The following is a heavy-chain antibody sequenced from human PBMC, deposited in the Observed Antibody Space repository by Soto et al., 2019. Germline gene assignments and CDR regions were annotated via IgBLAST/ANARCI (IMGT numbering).Heavy chain of an antibody. CDR3: ARGTYSSGWPDYYYGMDV. CDR2: IIPIFGTA. D-gene: IGHD6-19*01. Sequence: SVKVSCKASGGTFSSYAISWVRQAPGQGLEWMGGIIPIFGTANYAQRFQGRVTITADESTSTAYMELSSLRSEDTAVYYCARGTYSSGWPDYYYGMDVWGQGTTVT. J-gene: IGHJ6*02. V-gene: IGHV1-69*13. CDR1: GGTFSSYA.